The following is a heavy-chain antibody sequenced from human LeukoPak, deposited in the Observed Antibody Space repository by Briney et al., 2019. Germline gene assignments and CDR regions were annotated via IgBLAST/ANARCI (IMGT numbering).Heavy chain of an antibody. V-gene: IGHV4-31*03. J-gene: IGHJ5*02. D-gene: IGHD2-2*01. CDR3: ARVAPEIYCSSTSCYSSWFDP. Sequence: SETLSLTCTVSGGSISSGGYYWSWIRQHPGKGLEWIGYIYYSGSTYYNPSLKSRVTISVDTSKNQFSLKLSSVTAADTAVYYCARVAPEIYCSSTSCYSSWFDPWGQGTLVTVSS. CDR1: GGSISSGGYY. CDR2: IYYSGST.